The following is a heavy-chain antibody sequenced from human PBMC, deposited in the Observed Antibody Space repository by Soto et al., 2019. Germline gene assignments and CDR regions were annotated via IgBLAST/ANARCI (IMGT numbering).Heavy chain of an antibody. J-gene: IGHJ6*02. CDR2: ISGSGGST. CDR1: GFTFSSYA. Sequence: GGSLRLSCAASGFTFSSYAMSWVRQAPGKGLEWVSAISGSGGSTYYADSVKGRFTISRDNSKNTLYLQMNSLRAEDTAVYYCAKVEYYDSSGWASYYYYGMAVWGQGTTVTVSS. CDR3: AKVEYYDSSGWASYYYYGMAV. D-gene: IGHD3-22*01. V-gene: IGHV3-23*01.